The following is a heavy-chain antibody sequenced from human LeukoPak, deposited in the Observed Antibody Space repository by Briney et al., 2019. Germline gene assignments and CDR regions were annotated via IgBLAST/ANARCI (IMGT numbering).Heavy chain of an antibody. Sequence: SETLSPTYSVSGDSINNNFWTWIRQPPGKRLEWIGYIYHSGTTNYNPSLNSRVTMLIDASKNQISLKLSSVTAADTAVYYCVRVIRSWFDTWGQGTLVTVSS. CDR3: VRVIRSWFDT. V-gene: IGHV4-59*01. CDR2: IYHSGTT. CDR1: GDSINNNF. J-gene: IGHJ5*02.